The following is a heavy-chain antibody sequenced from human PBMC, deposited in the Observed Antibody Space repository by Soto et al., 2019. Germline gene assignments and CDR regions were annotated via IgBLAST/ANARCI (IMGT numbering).Heavy chain of an antibody. CDR3: ARVWDSFNSGYDKGANYYYSYYMDV. CDR2: IYYSGST. J-gene: IGHJ6*03. D-gene: IGHD5-12*01. V-gene: IGHV4-59*01. Sequence: SETLSLACTVSGGSISSYYWSWIRQPPGKGLEWIGYIYYSGSTNYNPSLKSRVTISVDTSKNQFSLKLSSVTAADTAVYYCARVWDSFNSGYDKGANYYYSYYMDVWGKGTTVTVSS. CDR1: GGSISSYY.